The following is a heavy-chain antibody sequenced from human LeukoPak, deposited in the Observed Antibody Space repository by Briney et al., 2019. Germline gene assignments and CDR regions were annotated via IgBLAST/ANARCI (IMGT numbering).Heavy chain of an antibody. V-gene: IGHV4-34*01. D-gene: IGHD3-9*01. J-gene: IGHJ5*02. Sequence: SETLSLTRAVYGVSFSGYYWSWIRQPPGKGLEWIGEINHSGSTNYNPSLKSRVTISIDTSKNQFSLKLNSVTAADTAVYYCAYWLSTVGWFDPWGQGTLVTVSS. CDR1: GVSFSGYY. CDR2: INHSGST. CDR3: AYWLSTVGWFDP.